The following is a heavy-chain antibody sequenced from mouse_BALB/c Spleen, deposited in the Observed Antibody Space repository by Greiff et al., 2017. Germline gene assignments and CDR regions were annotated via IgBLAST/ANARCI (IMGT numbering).Heavy chain of an antibody. Sequence: VKLMESGAELVRPGTSVKVSCKASGYAFTNYLIEWVKQRPGQGLEWIGVINPGSGGTNYNEKFKGKATLTADKSSSTAYMQLSSLTSDDSAVYFCARGEDYDSYYYAMDYWGQGTSVTVSS. D-gene: IGHD2-4*01. CDR1: GYAFTNYL. CDR3: ARGEDYDSYYYAMDY. J-gene: IGHJ4*01. V-gene: IGHV1-54*01. CDR2: INPGSGGT.